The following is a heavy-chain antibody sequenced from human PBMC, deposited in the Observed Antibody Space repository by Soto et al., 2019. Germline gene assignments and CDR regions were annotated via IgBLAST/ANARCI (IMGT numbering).Heavy chain of an antibody. D-gene: IGHD3-10*01. V-gene: IGHV1-69*01. J-gene: IGHJ6*02. CDR1: GVSFNNNG. Sequence: QVQRVQSGAEVKKPGSSVKVSCKTSGVSFNNNGIGWVRQAPGHGLEWMGGVSPPFRTSNYARKFQGRISITADASTGTVNMELSSLTSEDTAQYYCARVLYYGSGSYSPYGMDVWVQGTTVTVSS. CDR2: VSPPFRTS. CDR3: ARVLYYGSGSYSPYGMDV.